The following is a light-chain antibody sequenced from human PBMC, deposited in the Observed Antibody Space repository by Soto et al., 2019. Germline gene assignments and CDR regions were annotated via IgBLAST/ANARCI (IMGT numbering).Light chain of an antibody. CDR3: EQFSNYPLT. Sequence: AIHLTQSPSSLSATVGDSVTITCRASQGIARALAWYQQKPGKAPKLLIYDASSLESGVPSRFSGSGYVTDFTLTITSLQTEDFATYDCEQFSNYPLTFGGGTKVEIK. CDR2: DAS. V-gene: IGKV1D-13*01. CDR1: QGIARA. J-gene: IGKJ4*01.